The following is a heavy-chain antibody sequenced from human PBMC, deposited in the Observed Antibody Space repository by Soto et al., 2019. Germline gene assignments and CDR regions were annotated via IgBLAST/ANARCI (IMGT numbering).Heavy chain of an antibody. CDR3: ARDLLLLVSCNNGFCYDYYYYGMDV. Sequence: QVQLVESGGGVVQPGRSLRLSCAASGFTFSSYAMHWVRQAPGKGLEWVAVISYDGSNKYYADSVKGRFTISRDNSKNTLYLQMNSLRAEDKAVYYCARDLLLLVSCNNGFCYDYYYYGMDVWGQGTTVNVSS. CDR2: ISYDGSNK. J-gene: IGHJ6*02. V-gene: IGHV3-30-3*01. D-gene: IGHD2-8*01. CDR1: GFTFSSYA.